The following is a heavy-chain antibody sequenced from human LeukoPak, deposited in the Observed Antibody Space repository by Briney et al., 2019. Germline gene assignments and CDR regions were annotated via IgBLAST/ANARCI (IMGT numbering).Heavy chain of an antibody. V-gene: IGHV3-30*18. CDR1: EFTFSSYG. J-gene: IGHJ4*02. Sequence: GRSLRLSCAASEFTFSSYGMHWVRQAPGKGLEWVALISFDGTDKYYADSVKGRFTISRDSSKNTLYLQMNSLRPEDTAVYYCAKDRGYCSRTSCYAFDYWGQGTLVTVSS. D-gene: IGHD2-2*01. CDR2: ISFDGTDK. CDR3: AKDRGYCSRTSCYAFDY.